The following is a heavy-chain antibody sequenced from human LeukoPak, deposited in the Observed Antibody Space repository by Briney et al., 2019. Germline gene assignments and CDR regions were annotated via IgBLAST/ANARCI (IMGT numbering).Heavy chain of an antibody. V-gene: IGHV1-69*13. Sequence: SVKVSCKASGGTFTSYAISWVRQAPGQGLEWMGGIIPIFGTANYAQKFQGRVTITADESTSTAYMELSSLRSEDTAVYYCARGPGCSGGSCYSGWFDPWGQGTLVTVSS. D-gene: IGHD2-15*01. CDR1: GGTFTSYA. CDR3: ARGPGCSGGSCYSGWFDP. J-gene: IGHJ5*02. CDR2: IIPIFGTA.